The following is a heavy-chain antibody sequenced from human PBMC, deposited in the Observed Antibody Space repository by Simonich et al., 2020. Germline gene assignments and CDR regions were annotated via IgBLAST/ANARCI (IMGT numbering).Heavy chain of an antibody. Sequence: QVQLVQSGAEVKKPGASVKVSCKASGYTFTGYYMHWVRQAPGQGHEGTGSSNPNSGGTNNEQKFQGRVTMTRDTSISTAYRELSRLRSDDTAVYYCARDLRGSYYYYYYMDVWGKGTTVTVSS. CDR3: ARDLRGSYYYYYYMDV. D-gene: IGHD1-26*01. CDR1: GYTFTGYY. V-gene: IGHV1-2*02. CDR2: SNPNSGGT. J-gene: IGHJ6*03.